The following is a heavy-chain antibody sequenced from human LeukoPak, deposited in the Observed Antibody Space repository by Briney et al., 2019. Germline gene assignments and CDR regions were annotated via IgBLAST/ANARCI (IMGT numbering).Heavy chain of an antibody. CDR1: GGSISSYY. CDR2: IYYSGST. Sequence: SETLSLTCTVSGGSISSYYWSWLRQPPGKGLEWIGYIYYSGSTNYNLSLKSRVTISVDTSKNQFSPKLSSVTAADTAVYYCARGPDSSGWYRVVNYYYYYGMDVWGQGTTVTVSS. J-gene: IGHJ6*02. D-gene: IGHD6-19*01. V-gene: IGHV4-59*01. CDR3: ARGPDSSGWYRVVNYYYYYGMDV.